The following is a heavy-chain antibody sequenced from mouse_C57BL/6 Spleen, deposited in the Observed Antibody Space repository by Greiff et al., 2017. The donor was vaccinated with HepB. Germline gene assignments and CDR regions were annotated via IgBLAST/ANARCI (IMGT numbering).Heavy chain of an antibody. Sequence: EVQVVESGGGLVQPGGSMKLSWVASGSTFSNYWMNWVRLSPEKGLEWVAQIRLKSDNYATNYAVSVKGRFTISREDSKSSVYLQMNNLRAEDTGIYYCTDGIYDGYYYYDYWGQGTTLPVSS. CDR1: GSTFSNYW. D-gene: IGHD2-3*01. CDR2: IRLKSDNYAT. J-gene: IGHJ2*01. CDR3: TDGIYDGYYYYDY. V-gene: IGHV6-3*01.